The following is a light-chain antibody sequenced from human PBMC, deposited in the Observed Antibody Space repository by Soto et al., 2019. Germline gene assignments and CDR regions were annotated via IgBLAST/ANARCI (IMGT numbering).Light chain of an antibody. CDR2: GTS. CDR1: QSISSN. J-gene: IGKJ4*01. V-gene: IGKV3-15*01. CDR3: QQYNNWPPLS. Sequence: EIVMTQSPATLSVSPGERATLFCRASQSISSNLAWYQQKAGQAPRLLLYGTSTRATGIPARFSGSGSGTEFTLTISSLQSEDSAVYYCQQYNNWPPLSFGGGTKVEIK.